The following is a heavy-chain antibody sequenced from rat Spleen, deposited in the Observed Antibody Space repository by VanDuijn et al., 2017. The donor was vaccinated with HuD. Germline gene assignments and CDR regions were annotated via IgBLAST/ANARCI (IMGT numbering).Heavy chain of an antibody. D-gene: IGHD1-9*01. Sequence: QVQVKESGPGLVQPSQTLSLTCTVSGFSLTSNGVSWVRQTPGKGLEWSAAISSGGSTYYNSALKSRLSISRDTSKSQVFLKMNSLQTEDTATYYCATQGTTGIPFDYWGQGVMVTVSS. J-gene: IGHJ2*01. CDR3: ATQGTTGIPFDY. CDR2: ISSGGST. V-gene: IGHV2S12*01. CDR1: GFSLTSNG.